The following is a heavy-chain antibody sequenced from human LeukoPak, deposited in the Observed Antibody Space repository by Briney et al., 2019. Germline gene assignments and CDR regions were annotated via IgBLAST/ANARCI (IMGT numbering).Heavy chain of an antibody. D-gene: IGHD1-26*01. Sequence: SETLSLTCAVYGGSFSGYYWSWIRQPPGKGLEWIGEINHSGSTNYNPSLKSRVTISLDTSKNQFSLKLSSVTAADTAVYYCARTGIVGATIDAFDIWGQGTMVTVSS. CDR1: GGSFSGYY. J-gene: IGHJ3*02. CDR2: INHSGST. CDR3: ARTGIVGATIDAFDI. V-gene: IGHV4-34*01.